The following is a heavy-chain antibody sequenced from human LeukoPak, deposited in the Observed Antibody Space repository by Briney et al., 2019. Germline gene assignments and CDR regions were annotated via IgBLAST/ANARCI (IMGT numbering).Heavy chain of an antibody. D-gene: IGHD5-12*01. CDR2: ISSNGGST. J-gene: IGHJ4*02. Sequence: PGGSLRLSCSASGFTFSSYAMHWVRQAPGKGLEYVSSISSNGGSTHYADSVKGRFTISRDNSKNTLFLQMSSLRTEDTAVYYCASPYSGYDYNFDHWGQGTLVTVSS. CDR3: ASPYSGYDYNFDH. V-gene: IGHV3-64D*06. CDR1: GFTFSSYA.